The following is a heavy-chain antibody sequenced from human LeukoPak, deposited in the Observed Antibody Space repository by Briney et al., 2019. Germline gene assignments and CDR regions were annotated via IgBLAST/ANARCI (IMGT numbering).Heavy chain of an antibody. CDR2: MNPNSGNT. V-gene: IGHV1-8*01. J-gene: IGHJ6*02. CDR3: ARGAFAWTAIYYYYGMDV. Sequence: ASVKVSCKASGYTFTSYDINWVRQAAGXXVXWMGWMNPNSGNTGYAQKFQGRVTMTRTTSISTAYMQLSSLRSEDTAVYYCARGAFAWTAIYYYYGMDVWGQGTTVTVSS. D-gene: IGHD1-1*01. CDR1: GYTFTSYD.